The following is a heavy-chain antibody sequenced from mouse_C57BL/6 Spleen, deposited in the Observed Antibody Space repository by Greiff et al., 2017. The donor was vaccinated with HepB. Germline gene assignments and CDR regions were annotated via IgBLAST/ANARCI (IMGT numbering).Heavy chain of an antibody. D-gene: IGHD3-2*02. CDR1: GYTFTSYW. CDR3: ARQGSSGSLCDY. Sequence: VQLQQPGAELVRPGSSVKLSCKASGYTFTSYWMHWVKQRPIQGLEWIGNIDPSDSETHYNQKFKDKATLTVDKSSSTAYMQLSSLTSEDSAVYYCARQGSSGSLCDYWGQGTTLTVSS. J-gene: IGHJ2*01. CDR2: IDPSDSET. V-gene: IGHV1-52*01.